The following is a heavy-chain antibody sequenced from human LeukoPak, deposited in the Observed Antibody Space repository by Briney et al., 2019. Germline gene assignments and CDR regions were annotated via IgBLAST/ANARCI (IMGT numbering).Heavy chain of an antibody. Sequence: SETLSLTCTVSGYSISSGYYWGWIRQPPGKGLEWIGSIYHSGSTYYNPSLKSRVTISVDTSKNQFSLKLSSVTAADTAVYYCARSGDYAEYYFDYWGQGTLVTVSS. D-gene: IGHD4-17*01. V-gene: IGHV4-38-2*02. J-gene: IGHJ4*02. CDR3: ARSGDYAEYYFDY. CDR2: IYHSGST. CDR1: GYSISSGYY.